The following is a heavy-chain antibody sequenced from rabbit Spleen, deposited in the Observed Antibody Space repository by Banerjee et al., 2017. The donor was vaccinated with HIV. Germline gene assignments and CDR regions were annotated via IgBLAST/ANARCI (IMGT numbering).Heavy chain of an antibody. D-gene: IGHD1-1*01. CDR3: ARNYVNVFDP. CDR2: IDTSDGDT. Sequence: QSLEESGGGLVKPGGTLTLTCTVSGFSFSGNAMCWVRQAPGKGLEWIACIDTSDGDTDYANWPKGRFTISKASSTTVTLKMTSLTDADTATYFCARNYVNVFDPWGPGTLVTVS. J-gene: IGHJ2*01. V-gene: IGHV1S40*01. CDR1: GFSFSGNA.